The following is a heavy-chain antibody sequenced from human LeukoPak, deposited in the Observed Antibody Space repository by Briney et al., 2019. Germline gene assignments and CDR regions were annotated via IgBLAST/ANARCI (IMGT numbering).Heavy chain of an antibody. J-gene: IGHJ4*02. CDR1: GFTFGNYW. CDR3: GGGPSPTRLSPFDS. CDR2: IKEDGSEQ. D-gene: IGHD2/OR15-2a*01. Sequence: GGSLRLSFVVSGFTFGNYWMSWVRQPPGKGLEWVANIKEDGSEQYYVDSVKGRFTISSDNAKNSLDLRMTGLRPEDTAVYYCGGGPSPTRLSPFDSWGQGPLVPVSS. V-gene: IGHV3-7*01.